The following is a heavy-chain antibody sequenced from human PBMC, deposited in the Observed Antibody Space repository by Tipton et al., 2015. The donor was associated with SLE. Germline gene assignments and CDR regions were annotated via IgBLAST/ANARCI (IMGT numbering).Heavy chain of an antibody. J-gene: IGHJ5*02. V-gene: IGHV4-34*01. D-gene: IGHD3-3*01. CDR2: VNYGGGT. CDR3: ARGSRWFDDFWSGYPLGNWFDP. CDR1: GGSLNDYF. Sequence: TLSLTCAVYGGSLNDYFWSWIRQPPGKGLEWIGDVNYGGGTSYNPSLKSRLTISVDTSKNHFSLKLTSVTAADTAIYYCARGSRWFDDFWSGYPLGNWFDPWGQGTLVTVSS.